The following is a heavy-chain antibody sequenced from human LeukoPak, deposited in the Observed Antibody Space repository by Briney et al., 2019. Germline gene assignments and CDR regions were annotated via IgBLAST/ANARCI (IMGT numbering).Heavy chain of an antibody. CDR3: ARGVLEMATILGTPKYYFDY. D-gene: IGHD5-24*01. Sequence: SETLSLTCAVYGGSFSGYYWSWIRQPPGQGLEWFGEINHSGSTNYNPSLKSGVTISVDTSKNQFSLKLSSVTAADTAVYYCARGVLEMATILGTPKYYFDYWGQGTLVTVSS. J-gene: IGHJ4*02. CDR2: INHSGST. V-gene: IGHV4-34*01. CDR1: GGSFSGYY.